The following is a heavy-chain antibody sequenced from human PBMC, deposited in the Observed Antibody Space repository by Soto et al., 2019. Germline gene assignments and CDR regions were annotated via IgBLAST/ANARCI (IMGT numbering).Heavy chain of an antibody. D-gene: IGHD6-19*01. CDR2: ISYDGSNK. CDR3: AKTSGIAVAGSNNYYYYYGMDV. Sequence: GGSLRLSCAASGFTFSSYGMHWVRQAPGKGLEWEAVISYDGSNKYYADFVKGRFTISRDNSKNTLYLQMNSLRAEDTAVYYCAKTSGIAVAGSNNYYYYYGMDVWGQGTTVTVSS. J-gene: IGHJ6*02. CDR1: GFTFSSYG. V-gene: IGHV3-30*18.